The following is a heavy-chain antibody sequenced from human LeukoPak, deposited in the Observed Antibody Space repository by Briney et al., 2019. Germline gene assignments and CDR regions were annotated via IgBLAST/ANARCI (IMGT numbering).Heavy chain of an antibody. CDR3: VRGPNSGYGRFDY. D-gene: IGHD3-22*01. J-gene: IGHJ4*02. CDR1: GITLSSYW. V-gene: IGHV3-74*01. Sequence: PGGSLRLSCAASGITLSSYWMHWVRQVPGKGLVWVSRINSDGSSTSYADSVKGRFTISRDNAKTTPYLQMNSLSVEDTAIYYCVRGPNSGYGRFDYWGQGTLVTVSS. CDR2: INSDGSST.